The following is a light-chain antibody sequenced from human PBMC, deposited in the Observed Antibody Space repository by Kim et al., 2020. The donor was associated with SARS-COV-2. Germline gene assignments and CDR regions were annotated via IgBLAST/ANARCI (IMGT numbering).Light chain of an antibody. CDR3: QQYNSAPYT. CDR2: DAS. V-gene: IGKV1-27*01. Sequence: DIQMTQSPSSLSASVGDRVTITCRASQGMSNYLAWYQQKPGKVPKLLIYDASTLQSGVPSRFSASGSGTDFTLTISSLQPEDVATYYCQQYNSAPYTFGQGTKLEI. J-gene: IGKJ2*01. CDR1: QGMSNY.